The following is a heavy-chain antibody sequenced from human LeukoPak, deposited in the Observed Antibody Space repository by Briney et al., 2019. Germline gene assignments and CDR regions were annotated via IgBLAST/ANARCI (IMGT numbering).Heavy chain of an antibody. CDR1: GFTFRHYA. Sequence: GGSLRLSCAASGFTFRHYAVHWVRQAPGRGLEWVAVLSFDGAHKYYAESVKGRFTISEDNSNNTLFLQMDSLRLEDTALYYCVRARAGGLDYWGQGTLVTVSS. CDR3: VRARAGGLDY. D-gene: IGHD3-16*01. CDR2: LSFDGAHK. V-gene: IGHV3-30*04. J-gene: IGHJ4*02.